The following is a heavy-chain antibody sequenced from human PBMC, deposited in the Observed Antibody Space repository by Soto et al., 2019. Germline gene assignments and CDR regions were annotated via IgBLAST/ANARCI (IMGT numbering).Heavy chain of an antibody. V-gene: IGHV4-31*03. CDR2: IYYSGST. D-gene: IGHD5-18*01. J-gene: IGHJ6*02. CDR1: GGSISSGGYY. CDR3: ARGGRGYSYNEDYYYYGMDV. Sequence: QVQLQESGPGLVKPSQTLSLTCTVSGGSISSGGYYWSWIRQHPGKGLEWIGYIYYSGSTYYNPSLKSRVTISVDTSKNQFSLKLSSVTAADTAVYYCARGGRGYSYNEDYYYYGMDVWGQGTTVTVSS.